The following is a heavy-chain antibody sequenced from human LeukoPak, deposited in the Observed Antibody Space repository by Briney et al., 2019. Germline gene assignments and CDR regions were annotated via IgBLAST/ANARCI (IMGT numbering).Heavy chain of an antibody. CDR2: ISYDGSNK. Sequence: GGSLRLSCAASGFTFSSYAMHWVRQAPGKGLEWVAVISYDGSNKYYADSVKGRFTISRDNSKNTLYLQMNSLRAEDTAVYYCARSFRGVFSKFDYWGQGTLVTVSS. CDR3: ARSFRGVFSKFDY. D-gene: IGHD3-10*01. V-gene: IGHV3-30-3*01. J-gene: IGHJ4*02. CDR1: GFTFSSYA.